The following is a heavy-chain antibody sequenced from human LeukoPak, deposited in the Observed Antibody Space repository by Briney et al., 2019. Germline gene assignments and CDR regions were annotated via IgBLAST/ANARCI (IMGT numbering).Heavy chain of an antibody. CDR2: ISSSSSTI. D-gene: IGHD6-19*01. J-gene: IGHJ4*02. CDR3: ARDRGGWPDY. CDR1: GFTFSSYE. Sequence: PGGPLRLSCAASGFTFSSYEMNWVRQAPGKGLEWLSYISSSSSTIYYADSVKGRLTISRDNAKNSLYLQLNSLRPEDTGLYYCARDRGGWPDYWGQGTLVTVSS. V-gene: IGHV3-48*01.